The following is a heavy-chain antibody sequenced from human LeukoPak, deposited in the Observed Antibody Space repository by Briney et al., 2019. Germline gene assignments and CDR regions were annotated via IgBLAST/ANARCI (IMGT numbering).Heavy chain of an antibody. Sequence: PSQTLSLTCTVSGGSISSYYWSWLRQPPGKGLEWFGYIYYSGSTNYNPSLKSRVTISVDTSKNQFSLKLSSVTAADTAVYYCARWDMVRGSIDYWGQGTLVTVSS. J-gene: IGHJ4*02. V-gene: IGHV4-59*01. CDR1: GGSISSYY. CDR3: ARWDMVRGSIDY. D-gene: IGHD3-10*01. CDR2: IYYSGST.